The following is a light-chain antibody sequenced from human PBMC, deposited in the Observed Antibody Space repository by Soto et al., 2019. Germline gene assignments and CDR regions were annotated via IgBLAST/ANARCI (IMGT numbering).Light chain of an antibody. Sequence: QSALTQPASVSGSPGQSITISCTGTSSDVGGYNYVSWYQQHPGKAPKLMIFDVSIRPSGVSNRFSGSKSGNTASLTISGLQAEDEADYYCSSYTSSNTLVFGGGTQLTVL. CDR1: SSDVGGYNY. CDR2: DVS. V-gene: IGLV2-14*01. CDR3: SSYTSSNTLV. J-gene: IGLJ7*01.